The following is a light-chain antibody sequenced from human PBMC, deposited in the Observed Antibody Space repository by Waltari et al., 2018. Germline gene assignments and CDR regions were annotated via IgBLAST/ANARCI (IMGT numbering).Light chain of an antibody. CDR1: QSVLYSSNNKNY. CDR2: WAS. Sequence: DIVMTQSPDSLAVSLGERATINCKSSQSVLYSSNNKNYLAWYQQKPGQPPKLLIYWASPRESWVPDRFSGHGSGTDFTLTISRLQAEDVAVYYCQQYYSTPRTFGQGTKVEIK. CDR3: QQYYSTPRT. J-gene: IGKJ1*01. V-gene: IGKV4-1*01.